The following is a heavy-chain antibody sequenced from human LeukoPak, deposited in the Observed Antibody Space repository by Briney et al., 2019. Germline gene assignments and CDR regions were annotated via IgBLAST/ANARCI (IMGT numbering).Heavy chain of an antibody. Sequence: SETLSLTCTVSGDSITGSSYYCGWIRQPPGKGLEWIGSRYYSGSTYSNPSLKSRVTISVDTSKNQFSLKLSSVTAADTAVYYCARHYYDSTGYYYFDYWGQGTLVTVSS. D-gene: IGHD3-22*01. CDR1: GDSITGSSYY. CDR3: ARHYYDSTGYYYFDY. V-gene: IGHV4-39*01. CDR2: RYYSGST. J-gene: IGHJ4*02.